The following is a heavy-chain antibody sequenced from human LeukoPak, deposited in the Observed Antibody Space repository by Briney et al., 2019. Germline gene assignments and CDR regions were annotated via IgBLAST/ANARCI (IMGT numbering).Heavy chain of an antibody. J-gene: IGHJ6*03. CDR1: GYTFTSYG. CDR3: ARDASDFWSGYRYYYMDV. V-gene: IGHV1-18*01. CDR2: ISAYNGNS. D-gene: IGHD3-3*01. Sequence: ASVTVSCKASGYTFTSYGISWVRQAPGQGLEWMGWISAYNGNSNYAQKLQGRVTMTTDTSTSTAYMELRSLRSDDTAVYYCARDASDFWSGYRYYYMDVWGKGTTVTVSS.